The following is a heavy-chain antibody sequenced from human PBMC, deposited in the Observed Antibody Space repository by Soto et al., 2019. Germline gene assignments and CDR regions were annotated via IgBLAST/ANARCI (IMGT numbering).Heavy chain of an antibody. V-gene: IGHV1-69*13. D-gene: IGHD1-26*01. CDR3: AKDRGLAESGRWSHYFYGMDV. CDR2: IIPIFDTA. J-gene: IGHJ6*02. CDR1: GGTFSSYA. Sequence: SVKVSCKASGGTFSSYAISWVRQAPGQGLEWMGGIIPIFDTANYAQKFQGRVTITADESTSTAYMELSSLRSEDTAVYYCAKDRGLAESGRWSHYFYGMDVWGQGTTVTVSS.